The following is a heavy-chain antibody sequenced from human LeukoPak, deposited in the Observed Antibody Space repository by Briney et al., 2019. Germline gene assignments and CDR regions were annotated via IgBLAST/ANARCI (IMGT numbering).Heavy chain of an antibody. J-gene: IGHJ4*02. CDR3: ARVAGYCSNTSCYRGKHFDY. Sequence: GGSLRLSCAASGFTFSGYAIHWVRQAPGKRVAWLADLSPGGSNKYYADSVKGRFTISRDNSKNTLYLQMNSLRAEDTAVYYCARVAGYCSNTSCYRGKHFDYWGQGTLVTVSS. D-gene: IGHD2-2*02. CDR2: LSPGGSNK. CDR1: GFTFSGYA. V-gene: IGHV3-30*01.